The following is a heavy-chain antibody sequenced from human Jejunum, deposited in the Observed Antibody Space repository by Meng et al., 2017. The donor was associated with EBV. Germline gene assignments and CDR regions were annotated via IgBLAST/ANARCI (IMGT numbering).Heavy chain of an antibody. CDR3: ARDFSSGYFAY. D-gene: IGHD3-22*01. Sequence: VQLLESGPVLVKLSEPLSLTCSVSGGSVSSGSYYWSWIRQPPGKGFEWIGFVSDYGSTRYNSSLKSRITISADTSKNQFSLKLTSVTPADTAIYYCARDFSSGYFAYWGQGTLVTVSS. CDR1: GGSVSSGSYY. CDR2: VSDYGST. V-gene: IGHV4-61*01. J-gene: IGHJ4*02.